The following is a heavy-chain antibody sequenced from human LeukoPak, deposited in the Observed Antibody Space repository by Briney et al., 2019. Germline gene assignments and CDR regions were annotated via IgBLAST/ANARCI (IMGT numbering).Heavy chain of an antibody. J-gene: IGHJ4*02. Sequence: GGSLRLSCAASGFSFDDYGMSWVRQAPGKGLERVSGIGWNGGSTGYADSVRGRFTISRDNAKNSLSLQMNSLRVEDTALYYCAKEYSGSFSPFPSYFDYWGQGTLVTVSS. V-gene: IGHV3-20*04. CDR2: IGWNGGST. CDR1: GFSFDDYG. D-gene: IGHD1-26*01. CDR3: AKEYSGSFSPFPSYFDY.